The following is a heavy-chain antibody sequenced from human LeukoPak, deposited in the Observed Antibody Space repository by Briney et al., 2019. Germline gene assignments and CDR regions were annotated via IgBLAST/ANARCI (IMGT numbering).Heavy chain of an antibody. Sequence: GGSLRLSCAASGFTFSSYSMNWVRQAPGKGLEWVSSISSSSSYIYYADSVKGRFTISRDNAKNSLYLQMNSLRAEDTAVYYCAKPTRGIAVAGDFDYWGQGTLVTVSS. CDR2: ISSSSSYI. D-gene: IGHD6-19*01. CDR1: GFTFSSYS. CDR3: AKPTRGIAVAGDFDY. V-gene: IGHV3-21*04. J-gene: IGHJ4*02.